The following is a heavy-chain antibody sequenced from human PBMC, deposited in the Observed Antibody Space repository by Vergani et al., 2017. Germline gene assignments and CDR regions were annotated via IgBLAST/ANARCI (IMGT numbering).Heavy chain of an antibody. J-gene: IGHJ4*02. Sequence: QLQLQESGPGLVKPSETLSLTCTVSVGSISSSSYYWGWIRQPPGKGLEWIGSIYYSGSTYYNLSLKSRVTISVDTSKNQFSLKLSSVTAADTAVYYCARSVAGFNFDYWGQGTLVTVSS. D-gene: IGHD6-19*01. CDR1: VGSISSSSYY. V-gene: IGHV4-39*01. CDR2: IYYSGST. CDR3: ARSVAGFNFDY.